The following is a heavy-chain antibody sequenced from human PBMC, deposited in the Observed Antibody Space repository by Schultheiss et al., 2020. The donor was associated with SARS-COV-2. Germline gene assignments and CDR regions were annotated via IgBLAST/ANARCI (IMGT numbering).Heavy chain of an antibody. V-gene: IGHV4-30-2*01. Sequence: LRLSCAVSGGSISSGGYSWSWIRQPPGKGLEWIGYIYHSGSTYYNPSLKSRVTISVDRSKNQFSLKLSSVTAADTAVYYCARGPPYLYYYYYGMDVWGQGTTVTVSS. J-gene: IGHJ6*02. CDR1: GGSISSGGYS. D-gene: IGHD2-2*01. CDR3: ARGPPYLYYYYYGMDV. CDR2: IYHSGST.